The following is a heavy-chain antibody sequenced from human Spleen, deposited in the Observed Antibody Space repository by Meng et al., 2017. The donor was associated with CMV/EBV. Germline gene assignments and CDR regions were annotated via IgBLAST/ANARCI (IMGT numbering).Heavy chain of an antibody. Sequence: ASVKVSCKASGYTFTGYYIHWVRQAPRQGLEWMGRINPNTGGTNYAQKFQGRVTMTRDTSITTAYMELSRLRSDDTAVYYCARGDGYNLEGYYSYAMDVWGQGTTVTVSS. D-gene: IGHD5-24*01. J-gene: IGHJ6*02. V-gene: IGHV1-2*06. CDR3: ARGDGYNLEGYYSYAMDV. CDR1: GYTFTGYY. CDR2: INPNTGGT.